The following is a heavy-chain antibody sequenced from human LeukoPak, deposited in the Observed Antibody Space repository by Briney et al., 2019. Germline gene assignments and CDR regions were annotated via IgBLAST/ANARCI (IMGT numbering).Heavy chain of an antibody. CDR1: GFTFNSYA. Sequence: GESLKISCAASGFTFNSYAMSWVRQAPGKGLEWVSPISGSGGSTYYADSVKGRFTISRDNSKNTLYLQMNSLRAEDTAVYYCAKGGTHWPTGYYYMDVWGKGTTVTVSS. J-gene: IGHJ6*03. CDR2: ISGSGGST. D-gene: IGHD1-1*01. V-gene: IGHV3-23*01. CDR3: AKGGTHWPTGYYYMDV.